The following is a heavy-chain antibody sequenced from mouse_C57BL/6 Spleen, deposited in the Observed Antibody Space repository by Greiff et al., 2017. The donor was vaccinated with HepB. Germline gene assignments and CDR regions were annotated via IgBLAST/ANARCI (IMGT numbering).Heavy chain of an antibody. CDR2: ISYDGSN. J-gene: IGHJ2*01. D-gene: IGHD4-1*01. V-gene: IGHV3-6*01. CDR3: AREGESNWDFDY. Sequence: EVKVEESGPGLVKPSQSLSLTCSVPGYSITSGYYWNWIRQFPGNKLEWMGYISYDGSNNYNPSLKNRISITRDTSKNQFFLKLNSVTTEDTATYYCAREGESNWDFDYWGQGTTLTVSS. CDR1: GYSITSGYY.